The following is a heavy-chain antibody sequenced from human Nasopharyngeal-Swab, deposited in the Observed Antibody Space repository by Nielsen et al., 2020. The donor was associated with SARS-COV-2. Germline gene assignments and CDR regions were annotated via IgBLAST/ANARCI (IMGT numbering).Heavy chain of an antibody. V-gene: IGHV4-39*01. Sequence: SETLSLTCTVSGGSISSSSYYWGWIRQPPGKGLEWIGSIYYSGSTYYKPSLKSRVTISVDTSKNQFSLKLSSVTAADTAVYYCARHGDYGDAFDIWGQGTMVTVSS. J-gene: IGHJ3*02. D-gene: IGHD4-17*01. CDR1: GGSISSSSYY. CDR3: ARHGDYGDAFDI. CDR2: IYYSGST.